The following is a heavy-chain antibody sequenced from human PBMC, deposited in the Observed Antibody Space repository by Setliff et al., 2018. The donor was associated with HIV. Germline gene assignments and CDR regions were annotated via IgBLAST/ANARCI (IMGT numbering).Heavy chain of an antibody. V-gene: IGHV1-2*02. J-gene: IGHJ4*02. D-gene: IGHD6-6*01. Sequence: ASVKVSCKASGYTFTGYYMHWVRQAPGQGLEWMGWINPNSGGTNYAQKFQGRVTITADKSTSTVYMELSSLRSDDTAVYYCARSAFRSSAPSFDYWGQGTLVTVSS. CDR1: GYTFTGYY. CDR3: ARSAFRSSAPSFDY. CDR2: INPNSGGT.